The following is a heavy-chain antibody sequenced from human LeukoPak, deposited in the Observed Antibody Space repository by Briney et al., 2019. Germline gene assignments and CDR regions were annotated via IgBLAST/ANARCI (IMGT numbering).Heavy chain of an antibody. D-gene: IGHD3-10*01. CDR1: GGSISSGEYY. Sequence: SDTLSLTCTVSGGSISSGEYYLRWIRQPPAKGLEWIGYIYYSGCTYYNPSLKSRVTISVDTSKNQFSLKLSSVTAADTAVYYCARENGDRVAFDIWGQGPMVTVSS. V-gene: IGHV4-30-4*02. CDR3: ARENGDRVAFDI. J-gene: IGHJ3*02. CDR2: IYYSGCT.